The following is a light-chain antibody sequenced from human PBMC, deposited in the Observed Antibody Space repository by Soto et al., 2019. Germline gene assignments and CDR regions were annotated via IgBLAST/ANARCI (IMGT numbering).Light chain of an antibody. CDR3: SSYAGSNTVV. V-gene: IGLV2-8*01. Sequence: QSALTQPPSASGSPGQSVTISCTGTSSDVGGYNYVSWYQQHPGKAPKLMIYEVSKRTSGVPDRFSGSKSGNTASLTGSGLQAEDEADYYCSSYAGSNTVVFGGGTKLTVL. CDR2: EVS. CDR1: SSDVGGYNY. J-gene: IGLJ2*01.